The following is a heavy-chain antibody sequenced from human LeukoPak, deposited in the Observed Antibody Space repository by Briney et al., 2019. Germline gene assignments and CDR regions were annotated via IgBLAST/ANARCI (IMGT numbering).Heavy chain of an antibody. J-gene: IGHJ6*02. Sequence: PGRSLRLSCAASGFTFSSYGMRWVRQAPGKGLEWVAVISYDGSNKYYADSVKGRFTISRDNSKNTLYLQMNSLRAEDTAVYYCAKDLPNDYGDYYYYGMDVWGQGTTVTVSS. CDR2: ISYDGSNK. CDR1: GFTFSSYG. V-gene: IGHV3-30*18. D-gene: IGHD4-17*01. CDR3: AKDLPNDYGDYYYYGMDV.